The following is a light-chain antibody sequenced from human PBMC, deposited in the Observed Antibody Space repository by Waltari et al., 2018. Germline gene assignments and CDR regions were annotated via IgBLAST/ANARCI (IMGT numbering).Light chain of an antibody. Sequence: QSALTQPASVSGSPGQSITISCSGTNSDVGAYDFVHWYQQHPGKAPHLLIYEVSNRPSGISNRFSASKSGNTASLTISGLQAEDEADYYCSSYTTSSAPGVFGTGTRVTVL. J-gene: IGLJ1*01. V-gene: IGLV2-14*01. CDR2: EVS. CDR1: NSDVGAYDF. CDR3: SSYTTSSAPGV.